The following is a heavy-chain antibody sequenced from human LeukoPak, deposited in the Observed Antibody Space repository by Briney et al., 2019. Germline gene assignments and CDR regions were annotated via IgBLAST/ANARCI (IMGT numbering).Heavy chain of an antibody. V-gene: IGHV3-23*01. J-gene: IGHJ3*01. D-gene: IGHD3-16*01. CDR3: AKIKYNWGSYDL. Sequence: GGSLRLSSAASGFTFSSYAMSWVRQAPGKGLEWVSAISGSGDSTYYADSVEGRFTISRDNSQNTLYLQMNNLRAEDTAVYYCAKIKYNWGSYDLWGQGTLVTVSS. CDR1: GFTFSSYA. CDR2: ISGSGDST.